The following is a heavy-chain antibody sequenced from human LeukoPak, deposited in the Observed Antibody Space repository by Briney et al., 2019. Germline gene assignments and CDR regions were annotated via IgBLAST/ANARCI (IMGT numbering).Heavy chain of an antibody. CDR1: GYTFTSYD. CDR3: ARWAGWSGYYHRSNYFDY. V-gene: IGHV1-8*01. D-gene: IGHD3-3*01. CDR2: MNPNSGNT. J-gene: IGHJ4*02. Sequence: ASVKVSCKASGYTFTSYDINWVRQVTGQGLEWMGWMNPNSGNTGYAQKFQGRVTMTRNTSISTAYMELSSLRSEDTAVYYCARWAGWSGYYHRSNYFDYWGQGTLVTVSS.